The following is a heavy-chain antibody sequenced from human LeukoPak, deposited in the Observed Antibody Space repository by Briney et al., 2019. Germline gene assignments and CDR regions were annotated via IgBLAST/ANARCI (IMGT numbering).Heavy chain of an antibody. CDR2: ISAYNGNT. D-gene: IGHD6-13*01. J-gene: IGHJ5*02. CDR1: GYTFTSYG. V-gene: IGHV1-18*01. Sequence: GASVKVSCKASGYTFTSYGISWVRQAPGQGLEWMGWISAYNGNTNYAQKLQGRVTMTTDTSTSTAYMELRSLRSDDTAVYYCAREDSSMPSHNWFDPWGQGTLVTVSS. CDR3: AREDSSMPSHNWFDP.